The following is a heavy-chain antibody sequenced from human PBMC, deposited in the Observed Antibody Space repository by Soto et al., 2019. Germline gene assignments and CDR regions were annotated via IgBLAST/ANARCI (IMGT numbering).Heavy chain of an antibody. V-gene: IGHV3-23*01. CDR1: GFRFSSYS. CDR2: ITATGDRT. CDR3: ATMNGYFEY. D-gene: IGHD3-22*01. Sequence: PGGSLKLSCADSGFRFSSYSMSWVRQTPGKGLEWVAAITATGDRTYYADSVTGRFTISRDNSKKTHYLQMTSLRAGDTAMYYCATMNGYFEYWGQGT. J-gene: IGHJ4*02.